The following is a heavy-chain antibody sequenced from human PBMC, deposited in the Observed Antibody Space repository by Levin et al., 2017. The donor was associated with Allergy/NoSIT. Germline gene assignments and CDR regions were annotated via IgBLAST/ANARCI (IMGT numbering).Heavy chain of an antibody. V-gene: IGHV4-59*08. CDR2: IYYSGST. CDR1: GGSISSYY. J-gene: IGHJ6*02. CDR3: ARQKYDYYGMDV. Sequence: SETLSLTCTVSGGSISSYYWSWIRQPPGKGLEWIGYIYYSGSTNYNPSLKSRVTISVDTSNNQFSLKLYSVTAADTAVYYCARQKYDYYGMDVWGQGTTVTVSS.